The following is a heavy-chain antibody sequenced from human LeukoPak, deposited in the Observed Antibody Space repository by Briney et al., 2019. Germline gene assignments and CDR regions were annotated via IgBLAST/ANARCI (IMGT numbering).Heavy chain of an antibody. CDR1: GYTFTSYD. V-gene: IGHV1-8*03. CDR2: MNPNSGNT. J-gene: IGHJ6*03. Sequence: GASVKVSCKASGYTFTSYDINWVRQATGQGLEWMGWMNPNSGNTGYAQKFQGRVTITRNTSISTAYMELSSLRSEDTAVYYCARHGAGPHPYYYYYYMDVWGKGTRVTVSS. D-gene: IGHD1-26*01. CDR3: ARHGAGPHPYYYYYYMDV.